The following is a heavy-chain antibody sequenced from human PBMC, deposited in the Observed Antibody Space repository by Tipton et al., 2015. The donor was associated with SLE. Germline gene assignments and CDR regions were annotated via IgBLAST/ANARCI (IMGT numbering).Heavy chain of an antibody. V-gene: IGHV4-31*03. D-gene: IGHD6-19*01. Sequence: TLSLTCTVSGGSTNSGGFYWSWVRQNPGKGLEWIGFISDSGITYYNPSLESRLSISVDTSKNQFSLNLRSVTAADTAVYYCARERFTGAWYGPLKWFDPWGQGLLVTVSS. CDR2: ISDSGIT. CDR1: GGSTNSGGFY. CDR3: ARERFTGAWYGPLKWFDP. J-gene: IGHJ5*02.